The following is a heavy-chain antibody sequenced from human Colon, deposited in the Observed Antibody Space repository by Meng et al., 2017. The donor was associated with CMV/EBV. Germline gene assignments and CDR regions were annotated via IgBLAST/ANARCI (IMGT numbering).Heavy chain of an antibody. CDR1: GGTFSNFA. CDR2: INPNSGGT. CDR3: ARDGEYGDYLDY. Sequence: ASVKVSCKASGGTFSNFALSWVRQAPGQGLEWMGWINPNSGGTNYAQKFQGRVTMTRDTSISTAYMELSRLRSDDTAVYYCARDGEYGDYLDYWGQGTLVTVSS. V-gene: IGHV1-2*02. J-gene: IGHJ4*02. D-gene: IGHD4-17*01.